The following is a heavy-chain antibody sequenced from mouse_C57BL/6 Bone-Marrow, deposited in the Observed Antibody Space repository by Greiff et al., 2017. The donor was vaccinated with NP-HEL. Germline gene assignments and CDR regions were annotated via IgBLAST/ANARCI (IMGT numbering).Heavy chain of an antibody. J-gene: IGHJ4*01. Sequence: DVQLVESGGGLVQPGGSLSLSCAASGFTFTDYYMSWVRQPPGQALEWLGFIRNKANGYTTEYSASVKGRFTISRDNSQSILYLQMNALRAEDSATYYCARYRGHYYAMDYWGQGTSVTVSS. CDR3: ARYRGHYYAMDY. CDR1: GFTFTDYY. V-gene: IGHV7-3*01. CDR2: IRNKANGYTT.